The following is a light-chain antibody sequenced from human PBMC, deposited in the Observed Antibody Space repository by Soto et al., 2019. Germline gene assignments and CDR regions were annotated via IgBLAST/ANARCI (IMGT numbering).Light chain of an antibody. J-gene: IGKJ1*01. CDR1: QSVSSK. V-gene: IGKV3-15*01. Sequence: EIVMTQSPATLSVSPGERATLSCRASQSVSSKLAWYQQKPGQVPRVLIYGASTRATGIPARFSGSGSGTEFTLTISSLQSEDFAVYFCQHYTDWPPTWTFGQGPKV. CDR2: GAS. CDR3: QHYTDWPPTWT.